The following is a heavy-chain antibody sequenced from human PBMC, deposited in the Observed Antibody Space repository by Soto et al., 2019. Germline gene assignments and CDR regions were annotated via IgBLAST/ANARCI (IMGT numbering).Heavy chain of an antibody. Sequence: QVQLVESGGGVVQPGRSLRLSCAASGFTFRTFGMHWVRQAPGMGLEWVASISNDAKNDYYTDSVKGRFTISRDNSRDALYLEMISLRVEDTARYYCVKDYDDTGFAHWGQGILVTVSA. CDR3: VKDYDDTGFAH. CDR1: GFTFRTFG. CDR2: ISNDAKND. J-gene: IGHJ4*02. V-gene: IGHV3-30*18. D-gene: IGHD3-3*01.